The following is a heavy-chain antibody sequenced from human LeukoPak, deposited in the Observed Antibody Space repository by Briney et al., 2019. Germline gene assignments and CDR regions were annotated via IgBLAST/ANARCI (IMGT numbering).Heavy chain of an antibody. J-gene: IGHJ4*02. CDR2: INTDNGDT. CDR3: ARASSSYGSGLSYIDY. D-gene: IGHD3-10*01. CDR1: GYIFANHG. V-gene: IGHV1-18*01. Sequence: ASVKVPCKASGYIFANHGLTWVRQAPGQGLEWMGWINTDNGDTNYAQKVQDRVTLTTEASTKTAYMELRSLSSDDTAFYYCARASSSYGSGLSYIDYWGQGTLVTVSS.